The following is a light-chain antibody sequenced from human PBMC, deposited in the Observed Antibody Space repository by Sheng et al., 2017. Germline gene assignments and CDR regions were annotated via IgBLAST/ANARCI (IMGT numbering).Light chain of an antibody. J-gene: IGKJ4*01. CDR1: QSVASY. CDR3: QQRSKT. CDR2: DAS. Sequence: EIVLTQSPATLSLSPGDRATLSCRASQSVASYLAWYQLKPGQAPRLLIYDASNRATGIPARFSGSGSGTDFTLTISNLEPEDFAVYYCQQRSKTFGGGTKVEIK. V-gene: IGKV3-11*01.